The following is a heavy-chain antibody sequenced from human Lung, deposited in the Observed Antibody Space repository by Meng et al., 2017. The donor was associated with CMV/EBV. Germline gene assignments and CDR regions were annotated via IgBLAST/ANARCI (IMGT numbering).Heavy chain of an antibody. J-gene: IGHJ4*02. CDR3: ATAGTVIITENFDF. CDR1: GYTFTGYY. D-gene: IGHD3-22*01. V-gene: IGHV1-2*02. CDR2: INPKTGGT. Sequence: ASVXVSCKASGYTFTGYYMYWVRQAPGQGLEWMGWINPKTGGTRYAQKFQGRVSMTRDTSISTAYMELSRLRSEDTVVYYGATAGTVIITENFDFWGQGTXVTVSS.